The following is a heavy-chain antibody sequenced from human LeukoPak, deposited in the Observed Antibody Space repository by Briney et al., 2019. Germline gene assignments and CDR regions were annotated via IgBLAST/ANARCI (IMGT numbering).Heavy chain of an antibody. CDR2: INPSGGST. Sequence: ASVKVSCKASGYTFTSYYIHWVRQAPGQGLEWMGIINPSGGSTRYAQKFQDRLTLTRDTSTSAVYMELSSLRSEDTAVYYCARSYDSSGKLADLDVWGQGTLVTVSS. CDR3: ARSYDSSGKLADLDV. V-gene: IGHV1-46*01. D-gene: IGHD3-22*01. CDR1: GYTFTSYY. J-gene: IGHJ4*02.